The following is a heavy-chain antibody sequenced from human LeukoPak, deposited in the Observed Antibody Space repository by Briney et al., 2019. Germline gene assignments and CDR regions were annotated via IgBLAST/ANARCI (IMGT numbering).Heavy chain of an antibody. CDR1: GFTFSSYAM. D-gene: IGHD3-3*01. CDR3: ARVIPHGWRQNDF. J-gene: IGHJ4*02. Sequence: GSLRLSCAASGFTFSSYAMSWVRQPPGKGLEWIGEISEGGMTNYNPSLQSRVTMSLDKSKRQFSLKLTSVTAADTATYFCARVIPHGWRQNDFWGQGTLVTVSS. CDR2: ISEGGMT. V-gene: IGHV4-4*01.